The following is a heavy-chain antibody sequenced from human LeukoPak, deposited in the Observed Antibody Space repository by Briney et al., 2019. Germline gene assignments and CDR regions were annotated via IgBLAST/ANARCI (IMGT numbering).Heavy chain of an antibody. CDR2: VTGSGGGP. J-gene: IGHJ5*02. V-gene: IGHV3-23*01. Sequence: GGSLRLSCVVSGFTFSSYDMSWIRQAPGKGLEWVSSVTGSGGGPKYADSVKARFTVSRDNSKNTLYLQMTNLRVEDTATYFCAKGLRYSNKWYSWFDPWGQGTPVTVSS. CDR1: GFTFSSYD. D-gene: IGHD5-12*01. CDR3: AKGLRYSNKWYSWFDP.